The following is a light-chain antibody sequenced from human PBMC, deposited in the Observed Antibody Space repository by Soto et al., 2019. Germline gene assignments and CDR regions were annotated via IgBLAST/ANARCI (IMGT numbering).Light chain of an antibody. CDR2: GNN. CDR3: QSYDSSLSGSEV. J-gene: IGLJ2*01. V-gene: IGLV1-40*01. Sequence: QSVLTQPHSVSGATGQRVTISCTGSDSTIGAGSDVHWYQQLPGTAPKLLIYGNNNRPSGVPDRFSGSKSGTSASLAITGLQAEDEADYYCQSYDSSLSGSEVFGGGTKLTVL. CDR1: DSTIGAGSD.